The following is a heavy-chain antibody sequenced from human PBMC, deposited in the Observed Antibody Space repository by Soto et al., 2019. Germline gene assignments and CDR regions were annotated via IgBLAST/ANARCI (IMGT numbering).Heavy chain of an antibody. D-gene: IGHD1-26*01. V-gene: IGHV3-33*01. CDR2: IWYDGSHK. CDR3: ARAVGPFDY. J-gene: IGHJ4*02. CDR1: GFTFSTYG. Sequence: QVQLVESGGGVVQPGRSLRLSCAASGFTFSTYGMHWVRQAPGMELEWVAVIWYDGSHKDYADSVKGRFTISRDNSKNTLYLQMNSLRVEDTAVYYCARAVGPFDYWGQGTLVTVSS.